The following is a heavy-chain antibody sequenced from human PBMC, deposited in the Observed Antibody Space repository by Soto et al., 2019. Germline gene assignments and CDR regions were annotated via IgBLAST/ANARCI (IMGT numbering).Heavy chain of an antibody. J-gene: IGHJ3*02. V-gene: IGHV1-46*01. CDR3: ARVDVWSDVHPPNAFDI. Sequence: ASVKVSCKASGYTFTSYYMHWVRQAPGQGLEWMGIINPSGGSTSYAQKFQGRVTMTRDTSTSTVYMELSSLRSEDTAVYYCARVDVWSDVHPPNAFDIWGQGTMVTVSS. CDR1: GYTFTSYY. CDR2: INPSGGST. D-gene: IGHD1-1*01.